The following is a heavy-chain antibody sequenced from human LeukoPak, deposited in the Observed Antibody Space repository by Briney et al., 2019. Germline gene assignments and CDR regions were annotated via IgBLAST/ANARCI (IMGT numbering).Heavy chain of an antibody. CDR1: GFTFSSYS. CDR3: VRHPGRYNILTGYSYYFDY. Sequence: GGSLRLSCAASGFTFSSYSMNWVRQAPGKGLEWVSSISSSSSYIYYADSVKGGFTISRDNAKNSLYMQMNRLRAEDTGVYYCVRHPGRYNILTGYSYYFDYWGQGTLVTVSS. CDR2: ISSSSSYI. D-gene: IGHD3-9*01. V-gene: IGHV3-21*01. J-gene: IGHJ4*02.